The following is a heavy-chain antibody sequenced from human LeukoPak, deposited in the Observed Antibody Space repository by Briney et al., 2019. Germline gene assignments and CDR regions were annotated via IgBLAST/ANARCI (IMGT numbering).Heavy chain of an antibody. Sequence: GGSLRLSCAASGFTFSSYAMHWVRQAPGKGLEWVAVISYDGSNKYYADSVKGRFTISRDNSKNTLYLQMNSLRAEDTAVYYCARDHLGPRSSALDYWGQGTLVTVSS. V-gene: IGHV3-30-3*01. CDR3: ARDHLGPRSSALDY. J-gene: IGHJ4*02. D-gene: IGHD6-19*01. CDR1: GFTFSSYA. CDR2: ISYDGSNK.